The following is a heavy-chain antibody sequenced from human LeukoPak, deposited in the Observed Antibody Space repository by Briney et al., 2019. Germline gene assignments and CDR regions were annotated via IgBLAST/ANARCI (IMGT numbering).Heavy chain of an antibody. CDR1: GGTFSNFG. V-gene: IGHV1-69*13. Sequence: GASVKVSCKASGGTFSNFGISWVRQAPGQGLEWMGGIIPILHTPNYAQKFQGRVTITADESTSTAYMELRSLRSDDTAVYYCARDSYYYDSSGYYYGPGAFDIWGQGTMVTVSS. J-gene: IGHJ3*02. D-gene: IGHD3-22*01. CDR2: IIPILHTP. CDR3: ARDSYYYDSSGYYYGPGAFDI.